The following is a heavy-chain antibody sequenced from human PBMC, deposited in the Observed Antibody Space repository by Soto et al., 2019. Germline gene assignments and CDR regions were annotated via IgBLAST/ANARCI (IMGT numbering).Heavy chain of an antibody. J-gene: IGHJ6*02. CDR1: GFTFSSYS. V-gene: IGHV3-21*01. CDR3: ARDLYYDILTGYYTEYYYYGMDV. CDR2: ISSSSSYI. D-gene: IGHD3-9*01. Sequence: PGGSLRLSCAASGFTFSSYSMNWVRQAPGKGLEWVSSISSSSSYIYYADSVKGRFTISRDNAKNSLYLQMNSLRAEDTAVYYCARDLYYDILTGYYTEYYYYGMDVWGQGTTVTVSS.